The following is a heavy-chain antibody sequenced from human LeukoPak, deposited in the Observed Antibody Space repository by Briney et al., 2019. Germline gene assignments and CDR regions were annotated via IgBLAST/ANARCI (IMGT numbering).Heavy chain of an antibody. D-gene: IGHD3-10*01. CDR1: GYSFTIYW. J-gene: IGHJ6*02. CDR3: ERSYGVPNYGMDV. Sequence: GESLKISCLGSGYSFTIYWIGGVRQMPGKGLEWMGIIYPADSHTTYSPSFQGQVTISADKSITTAYLQWTSLKASDTAMYYCERSYGVPNYGMDVWGQGTTVSVSS. V-gene: IGHV5-51*01. CDR2: IYPADSHT.